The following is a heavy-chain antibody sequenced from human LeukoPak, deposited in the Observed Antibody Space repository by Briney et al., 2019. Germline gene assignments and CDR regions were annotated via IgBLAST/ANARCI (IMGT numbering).Heavy chain of an antibody. CDR2: IYPGDSDT. V-gene: IGHV5-51*01. J-gene: IGHJ4*02. CDR3: ARASGSGSSFFDF. D-gene: IGHD6-19*01. Sequence: GESLKISCKVSVYSFSTYWIGWVRQIPGKGLEWMGIIYPGDSDTRYSPSFQGQVTISADKSISTAYRQWSGLKASDTAMYYCARASGSGSSFFDFWGQGTLVTVSS. CDR1: VYSFSTYW.